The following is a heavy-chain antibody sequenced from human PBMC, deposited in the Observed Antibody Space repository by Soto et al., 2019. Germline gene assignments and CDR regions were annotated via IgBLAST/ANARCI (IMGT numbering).Heavy chain of an antibody. CDR3: ARDHSSIAARPSNYFDY. V-gene: IGHV1-2*02. J-gene: IGHJ4*02. CDR1: GYTFTGYY. Sequence: ASVKVSCKASGYTFTGYYMHWVRQAPGQGLEWMGWINPNSGGTNYAQKFQGRVTMTSDTSISTAYMELSRLRSDDTAVYYCARDHSSIAARPSNYFDYWGQGTLVTVSS. D-gene: IGHD6-6*01. CDR2: INPNSGGT.